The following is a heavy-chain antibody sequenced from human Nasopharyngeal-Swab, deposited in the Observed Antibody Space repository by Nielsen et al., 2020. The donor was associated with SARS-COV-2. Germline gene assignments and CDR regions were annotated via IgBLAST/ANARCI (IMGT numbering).Heavy chain of an antibody. CDR1: GFTFSSYS. Sequence: GESLKISCAASGFTFSSYSMNWVRQAPGKGLEWVSSISSSSSYIYYADSVKGRFTISRDNAKNSLYLQMNSLRAGDTAVYYCAGEGRDSSSYYFDYWGQGTLVTVSS. CDR3: AGEGRDSSSYYFDY. CDR2: ISSSSSYI. D-gene: IGHD6-6*01. V-gene: IGHV3-21*01. J-gene: IGHJ4*02.